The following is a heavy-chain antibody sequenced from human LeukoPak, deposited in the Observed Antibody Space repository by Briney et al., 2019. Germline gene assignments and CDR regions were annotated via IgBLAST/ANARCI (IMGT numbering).Heavy chain of an antibody. V-gene: IGHV3-23*01. D-gene: IGHD3-16*01. Sequence: GGSLRLSCAASGFMFCHSAMTWGRPTPGKGLEWVSGISESGGATYYAGSAKGRFTISRDNSKNTLYLQMNSLRSDDTAVYYCATVGVGWVAFEYWGQGALVTVSS. CDR3: ATVGVGWVAFEY. J-gene: IGHJ4*02. CDR2: ISESGGAT. CDR1: GFMFCHSA.